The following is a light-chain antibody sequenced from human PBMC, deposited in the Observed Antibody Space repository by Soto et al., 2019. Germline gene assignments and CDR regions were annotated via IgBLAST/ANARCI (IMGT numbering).Light chain of an antibody. V-gene: IGKV3-15*01. CDR2: SAS. Sequence: ETVMTQSPDTLSVSPGERATVSCRASQGVSSNLAWYQQKPGQAPRLLIYSASTRATGIPARFSGSGSGTEFTLTLSSLQSEDFAVYYCQQYNNWPPITFGQGTKLEIK. J-gene: IGKJ2*01. CDR3: QQYNNWPPIT. CDR1: QGVSSN.